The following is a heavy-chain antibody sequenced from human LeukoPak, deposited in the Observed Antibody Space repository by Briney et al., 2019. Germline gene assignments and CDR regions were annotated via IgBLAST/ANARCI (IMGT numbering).Heavy chain of an antibody. CDR3: ARGSRRFHYARELSWFDP. V-gene: IGHV4-34*01. CDR1: GGSISSYY. Sequence: PSETLSLTCTVSGGSISSYYWSWIRQPPGKGLEWIGEINHSGSTNYNPSLKSRVTISVDTSKNQFSLKLSSVTAADTAVYYCARGSRRFHYARELSWFDPWGQGTLVTVSS. D-gene: IGHD3-10*01. CDR2: INHSGST. J-gene: IGHJ5*02.